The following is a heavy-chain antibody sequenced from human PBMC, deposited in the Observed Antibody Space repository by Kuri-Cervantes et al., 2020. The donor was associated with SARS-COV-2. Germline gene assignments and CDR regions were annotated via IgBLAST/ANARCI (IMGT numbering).Heavy chain of an antibody. CDR2: INYSGTT. Sequence: GSLRLSCGVYGGSFSNFLWDWVRQPPGKGLEWIGEINYSGTTNYNPSLKSRVTISVDPSKNLFSLNLTSVTAADTAVYYCARLRRHNNGWFATGYYMDVWGKGTTVTVSS. V-gene: IGHV4-34*01. D-gene: IGHD6-19*01. J-gene: IGHJ6*03. CDR1: GGSFSNFL. CDR3: ARLRRHNNGWFATGYYMDV.